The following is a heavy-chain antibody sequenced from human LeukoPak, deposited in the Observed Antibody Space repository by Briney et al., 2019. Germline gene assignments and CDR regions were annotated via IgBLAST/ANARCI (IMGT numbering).Heavy chain of an antibody. CDR1: GFTFSSYA. CDR3: AKRRVAADYSYSMDV. CDR2: ISISGSNT. D-gene: IGHD2-15*01. Sequence: GESLRLSCAASGFTFSSYAMNWVRQAPGKGLEWVSTISISGSNTYYADSVKGRFTISRDNSKNTLYLQMNSLRAGDTAIYYCAKRRVAADYSYSMDVWGKGTTVTVSS. J-gene: IGHJ6*03. V-gene: IGHV3-23*01.